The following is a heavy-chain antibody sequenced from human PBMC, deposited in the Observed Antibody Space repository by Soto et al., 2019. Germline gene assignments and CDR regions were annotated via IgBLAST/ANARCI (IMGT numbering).Heavy chain of an antibody. CDR3: AKEHADYEYYYYGMDV. Sequence: QVQLVESGGGVVQPGRSLRLSCAASGFTFSSYGMHWVRQAPGKGLEWVAVVSYDGSNKYYADSVKGRFTISRDNSKNTLFLQMNSLRAGDTALYYCAKEHADYEYYYYGMDVWGQGTTVTVSS. CDR1: GFTFSSYG. CDR2: VSYDGSNK. J-gene: IGHJ6*02. V-gene: IGHV3-30*18. D-gene: IGHD4-17*01.